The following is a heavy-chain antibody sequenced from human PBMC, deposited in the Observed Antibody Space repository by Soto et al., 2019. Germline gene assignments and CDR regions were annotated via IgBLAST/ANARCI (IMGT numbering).Heavy chain of an antibody. V-gene: IGHV3-30*18. Sequence: QVQLVESGGGAVQPGESLRLSCVASGFDFTYYAMHWVRQAPGKGLESVAVMSSDGSKIHHTDSVKGRFTISRDNSKNTLYLPMNSLRKEDRAVYFCAKDEGVGGTLGLFDYWGQGTVVSVSS. J-gene: IGHJ4*02. CDR1: GFDFTYYA. D-gene: IGHD1-26*01. CDR3: AKDEGVGGTLGLFDY. CDR2: MSSDGSKI.